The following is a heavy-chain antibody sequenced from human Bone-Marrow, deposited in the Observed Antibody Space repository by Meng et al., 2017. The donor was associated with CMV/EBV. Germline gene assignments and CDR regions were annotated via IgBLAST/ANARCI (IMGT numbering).Heavy chain of an antibody. CDR2: IIPIFGTA. Sequence: KASVGPFSRYAISWGRQAPGQGLELMGGIIPIFGTANYAQKFQGRVTITADESTSTAYMELSSLRSEDTAVYYCAGGSGTTVTPFDYWGQGTLVTVSS. V-gene: IGHV1-69*01. CDR3: AGGSGTTVTPFDY. D-gene: IGHD4-17*01. CDR1: VGPFSRYA. J-gene: IGHJ4*02.